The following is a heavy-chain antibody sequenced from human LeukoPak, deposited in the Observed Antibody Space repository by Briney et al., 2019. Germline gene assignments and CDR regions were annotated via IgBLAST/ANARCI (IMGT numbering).Heavy chain of an antibody. J-gene: IGHJ4*02. Sequence: SETLSLTCAVYGGSFSGYYWSWIRQPPGKGLEWIGEINHSGSTNYNPSLKSRVTISVDTSKNQFSLKLSSVTAADTAVYYCARVEVQVRGVSRIDYWGQGTLVTVSS. D-gene: IGHD3-10*01. CDR2: INHSGST. V-gene: IGHV4-34*01. CDR3: ARVEVQVRGVSRIDY. CDR1: GGSFSGYY.